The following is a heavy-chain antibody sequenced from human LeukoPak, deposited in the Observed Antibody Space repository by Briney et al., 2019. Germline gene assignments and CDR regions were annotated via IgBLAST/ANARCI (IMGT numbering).Heavy chain of an antibody. CDR1: GGSISTYY. Sequence: SETLSLTCTVSGGSISTYYWSWIRQPPGAGLEWIGYIYDSGSTNYNPSLKSRVTISVDTSKNQFSLKLSSVTAADTAVYYCVRHAHDAFDIWGQGTMVTVSS. CDR3: VRHAHDAFDI. CDR2: IYDSGST. J-gene: IGHJ3*02. V-gene: IGHV4-59*08.